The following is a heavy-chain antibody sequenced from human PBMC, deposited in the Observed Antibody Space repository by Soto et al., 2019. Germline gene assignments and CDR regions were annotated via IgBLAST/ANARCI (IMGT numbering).Heavy chain of an antibody. Sequence: PSETLSLTCTVSGGSVSSGSYYWSWIRQPPGKGLEWIGYIYYSGSTNYNPSLKSRVTISVDTSKNQFSLKLSSVTAADTAVYYCARSPMNMVRGVISGGSGYYYGMDVWGQGTTVTVSS. D-gene: IGHD3-10*01. CDR2: IYYSGST. J-gene: IGHJ6*02. CDR3: ARSPMNMVRGVISGGSGYYYGMDV. V-gene: IGHV4-61*01. CDR1: GGSVSSGSYY.